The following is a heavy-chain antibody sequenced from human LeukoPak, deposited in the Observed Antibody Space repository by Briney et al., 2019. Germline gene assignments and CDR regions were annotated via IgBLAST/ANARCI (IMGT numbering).Heavy chain of an antibody. V-gene: IGHV3-7*01. J-gene: IGHJ4*02. Sequence: PGGSLRLSCAASGFTFTCCWMSWVRQTPGKGLEWVASIKQDGREKFYADSVKGRFTISRDNAQNSLYLQVNSLRAEDTAVYYCPRVPGKTRYFDSWGQGVLVIVSS. CDR1: GFTFTCCW. CDR3: PRVPGKTRYFDS. D-gene: IGHD1-26*01. CDR2: IKQDGREK.